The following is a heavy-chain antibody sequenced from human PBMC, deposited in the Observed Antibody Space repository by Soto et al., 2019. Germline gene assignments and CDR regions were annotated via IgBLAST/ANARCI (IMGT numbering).Heavy chain of an antibody. D-gene: IGHD5-18*01. Sequence: GGSLRLSCAASGFTFSSYSMNWVRQAPGKGLEWVSSISSSSSYIYYADSVKGRFTISRDNAKNSLYLQMNSLRAEDTAVYYCARDLRGSYGLNRYYYYGMDVWGQGTTVTVSS. V-gene: IGHV3-21*06. CDR2: ISSSSSYI. CDR1: GFTFSSYS. J-gene: IGHJ6*02. CDR3: ARDLRGSYGLNRYYYYGMDV.